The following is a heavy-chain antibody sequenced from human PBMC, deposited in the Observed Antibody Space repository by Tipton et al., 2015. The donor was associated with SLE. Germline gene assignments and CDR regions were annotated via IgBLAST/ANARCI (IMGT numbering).Heavy chain of an antibody. J-gene: IGHJ6*02. Sequence: TLSLTCTVSGGSISSYYWSWIRQPPGKGLEWIGYIYNTGSTNYNPSLQSRVTISTHTSKNQLSLKLSSVTPADTAVYYCARATVTSSGGYCGMDVWGQGTTVNVSS. V-gene: IGHV4-59*01. D-gene: IGHD4-11*01. CDR1: GGSISSYY. CDR2: IYNTGST. CDR3: ARATVTSSGGYCGMDV.